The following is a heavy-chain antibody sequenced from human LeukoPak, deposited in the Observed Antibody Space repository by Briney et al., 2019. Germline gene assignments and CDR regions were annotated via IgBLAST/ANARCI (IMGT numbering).Heavy chain of an antibody. V-gene: IGHV3-11*01. CDR1: GFTFSDYY. J-gene: IGHJ4*02. Sequence: PGGSLRLSCAAYGFTFSDYYMSWIRQAPGKGLEWVSYLGNRGANIYYADSLKGRFTISRDNAKNSLYLQMNSLGAEDTAVYYCARKGTVHTIDPFDYRGQGTVVTVSS. CDR2: LGNRGANI. CDR3: ARKGTVHTIDPFDY. D-gene: IGHD3-3*01.